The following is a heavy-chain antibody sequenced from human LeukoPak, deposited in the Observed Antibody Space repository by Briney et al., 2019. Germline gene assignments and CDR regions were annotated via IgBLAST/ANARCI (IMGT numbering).Heavy chain of an antibody. Sequence: SETLSLTCTVSGYCISSGYYWGWIRQPSGKGLEWIGSIYHSGSTYYNPSLKSRVTISVDTSKNQFSLKLSSVTAADTAVYYCARDRSSHDAFDIWGQGTMVTVSS. V-gene: IGHV4-38-2*02. J-gene: IGHJ3*02. CDR1: GYCISSGYY. CDR3: ARDRSSHDAFDI. D-gene: IGHD6-13*01. CDR2: IYHSGST.